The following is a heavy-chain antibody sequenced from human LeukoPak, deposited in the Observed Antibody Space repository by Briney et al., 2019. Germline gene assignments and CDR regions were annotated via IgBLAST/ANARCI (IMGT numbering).Heavy chain of an antibody. Sequence: GGSLRLSCAASGFTFSSYGMHWVRQAPGKGLEWVAIVWDDGSSQNYADSVKGRFTISRDNSKNTLYLQMNSLRAEDTAVYYCAKVREGYSSSWYFDYWGQGTLVTVSS. D-gene: IGHD6-13*01. CDR3: AKVREGYSSSWYFDY. V-gene: IGHV3-30*02. CDR2: VWDDGSSQ. J-gene: IGHJ4*02. CDR1: GFTFSSYG.